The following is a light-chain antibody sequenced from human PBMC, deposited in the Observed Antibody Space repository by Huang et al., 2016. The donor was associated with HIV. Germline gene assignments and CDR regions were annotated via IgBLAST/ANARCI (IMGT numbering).Light chain of an antibody. CDR3: QQANSFPWT. J-gene: IGKJ1*01. CDR2: SAS. V-gene: IGKV1-12*01. CDR1: EGISNW. Sequence: DIQMTQSPSSVSASVGDRVTITCRASEGISNWFGWYQQKPGKAPQLLIYSASRWQRGVPSRFSVSGSGTHFTLTINSLQPEDFATYYCQQANSFPWTFGQGTKVEIK.